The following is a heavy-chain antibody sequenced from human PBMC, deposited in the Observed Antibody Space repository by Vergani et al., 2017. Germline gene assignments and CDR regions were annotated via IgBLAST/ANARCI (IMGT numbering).Heavy chain of an antibody. Sequence: QLVQSGAEVKKPGTSVKVSCKASGFTFTSSAMQWVRQARGQRLEWIGWIVVGSGNTNYAQKFQERVTITRDMSTSTSYMELSSLRSEDTAVYYCAAGEVGADSWFDPWGQGTLVTVSS. V-gene: IGHV1-58*02. CDR2: IVVGSGNT. CDR3: AAGEVGADSWFDP. J-gene: IGHJ5*02. D-gene: IGHD1-26*01. CDR1: GFTFTSSA.